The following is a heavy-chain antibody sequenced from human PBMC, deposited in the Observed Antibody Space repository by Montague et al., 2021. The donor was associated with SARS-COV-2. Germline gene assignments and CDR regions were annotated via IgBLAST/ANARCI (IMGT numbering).Heavy chain of an antibody. D-gene: IGHD3-10*01. V-gene: IGHV3-48*03. CDR1: GFPFSSYE. J-gene: IGHJ3*01. Sequence: SLRLSCAGSGFPFSSYELNWIRQAPGKGLEWVSYIGSTGTTIYYADSVKDRFTISRDNAKNSLYLQLNRLRVDDTAVYYCARDAGATGGQYAFDLWGQGTMVTVPS. CDR2: IGSTGTTI. CDR3: ARDAGATGGQYAFDL.